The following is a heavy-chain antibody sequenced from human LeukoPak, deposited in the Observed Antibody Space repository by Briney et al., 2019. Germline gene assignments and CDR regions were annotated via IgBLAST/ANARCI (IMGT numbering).Heavy chain of an antibody. V-gene: IGHV3-7*01. CDR3: ARDGWELLADAFDI. Sequence: GGSLRLSCAASGFTFTNYWMSWVRQAPGKGLEWVSNIKQDGSEKYYVDSVKGRFTISRDNAKNSLYLQMNSLRAEDTAVYYCARDGWELLADAFDIWGQGTMVTVSS. CDR1: GFTFTNYW. D-gene: IGHD1-26*01. J-gene: IGHJ3*02. CDR2: IKQDGSEK.